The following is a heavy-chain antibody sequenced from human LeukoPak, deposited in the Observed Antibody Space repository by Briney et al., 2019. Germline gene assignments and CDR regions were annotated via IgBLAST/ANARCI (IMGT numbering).Heavy chain of an antibody. CDR2: IYPGDSGT. V-gene: IGHV5-51*01. Sequence: GESLKISCKASGYSFTNYWIGWVRQMPGKGLEWMGIIYPGDSGTRYSPPFQGQVTISADKSITTAYLQWSSLKASDTAMYYCARHSPGYCSGGSCYIDYWGQGTLVTVSS. CDR3: ARHSPGYCSGGSCYIDY. CDR1: GYSFTNYW. D-gene: IGHD2-15*01. J-gene: IGHJ4*02.